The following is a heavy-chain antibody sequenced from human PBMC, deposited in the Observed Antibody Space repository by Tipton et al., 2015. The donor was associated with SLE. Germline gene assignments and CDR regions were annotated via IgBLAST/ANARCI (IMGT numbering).Heavy chain of an antibody. CDR3: ARGGVAAAGRPFDY. Sequence: QLVQSGVEVKKPGASVKVSCKASGYTFVSYGINWVRQAPGQGLEWMGWISTYNGNTNYAQKFQGRVTMTTDTSTSTVYMDLKSLRSDDTAVYYCARGGVAAAGRPFDYWGQGPLVTVSS. D-gene: IGHD6-13*01. V-gene: IGHV1-18*01. J-gene: IGHJ4*02. CDR1: GYTFVSYG. CDR2: ISTYNGNT.